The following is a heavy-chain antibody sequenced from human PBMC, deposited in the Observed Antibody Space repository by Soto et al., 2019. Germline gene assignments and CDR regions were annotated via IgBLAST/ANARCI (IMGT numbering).Heavy chain of an antibody. Sequence: SETLSLTCTVSGGSISSYYWSWIRQPPGKGLEWIGYIYYSGSTNYNPSLKSRVTISVDTSKNQFSLKLSSVTAADTAVYYCARLGRDGYNDAFDIWGQGTMVTVSS. CDR3: ARLGRDGYNDAFDI. CDR2: IYYSGST. V-gene: IGHV4-59*08. J-gene: IGHJ3*02. CDR1: GGSISSYY. D-gene: IGHD5-12*01.